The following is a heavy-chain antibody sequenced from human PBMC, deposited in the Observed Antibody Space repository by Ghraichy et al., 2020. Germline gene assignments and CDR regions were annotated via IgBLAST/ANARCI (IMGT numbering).Heavy chain of an antibody. D-gene: IGHD2-2*01. Sequence: SVKVSCKASGGTFSSYAISWVRQAPGQGLEWMGRIIPILGIANYAQKFQGRVTITADKSTSTAYMELSSLRSEDTAVYYCARWGYCSSTSCYSGWFDPWGQGTLVTVSS. J-gene: IGHJ5*02. CDR2: IIPILGIA. CDR3: ARWGYCSSTSCYSGWFDP. V-gene: IGHV1-69*04. CDR1: GGTFSSYA.